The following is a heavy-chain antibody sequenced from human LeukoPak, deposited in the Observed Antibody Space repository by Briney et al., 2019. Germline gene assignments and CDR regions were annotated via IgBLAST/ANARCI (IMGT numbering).Heavy chain of an antibody. CDR3: ARSTGSTMFIDY. CDR1: GGSISSYY. CDR2: IYYSGDT. J-gene: IGHJ4*02. D-gene: IGHD3-10*02. V-gene: IGHV4-59*01. Sequence: SETLSLTCTVSGGSISSYYWSWIRQPPGKGLEWLGYIYYSGDTEYKPSLKSRVAMSVDTPKNQFSLRLSSVTAADTAVYYCARSTGSTMFIDYWGQGTLVTVSS.